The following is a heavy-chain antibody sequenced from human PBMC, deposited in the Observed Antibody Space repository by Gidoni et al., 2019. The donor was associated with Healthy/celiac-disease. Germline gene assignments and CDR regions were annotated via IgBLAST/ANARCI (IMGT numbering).Heavy chain of an antibody. CDR2: ISSNGGST. Sequence: EVQLVESGGGLVQPGGSLRRSCSASGFTFSSLAMNGVRQDPGKGLEYVSAISSNGGSTYYADSVKGRFTISRDNSKNTLYLQMSSLRAEDTAVYYCVVHHTYYYGSGSSAYYFDYWGQGTLVTVSS. V-gene: IGHV3-64D*08. CDR1: GFTFSSLA. D-gene: IGHD3-10*01. J-gene: IGHJ4*02. CDR3: VVHHTYYYGSGSSAYYFDY.